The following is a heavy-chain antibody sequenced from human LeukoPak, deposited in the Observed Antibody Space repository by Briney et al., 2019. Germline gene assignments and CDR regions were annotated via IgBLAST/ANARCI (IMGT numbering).Heavy chain of an antibody. D-gene: IGHD5-18*01. J-gene: IGHJ4*02. Sequence: GGSLRLSCAASGFTFSSYGMHWVRQAPGKGLEGVAFIRYDGSNKYYADSVKGRFTISRDNSKNTLYLQMNSLRAEDTAVYYCARNGGRFGYSYGYYFDYWGQGTLVTVSS. CDR2: IRYDGSNK. V-gene: IGHV3-30*02. CDR1: GFTFSSYG. CDR3: ARNGGRFGYSYGYYFDY.